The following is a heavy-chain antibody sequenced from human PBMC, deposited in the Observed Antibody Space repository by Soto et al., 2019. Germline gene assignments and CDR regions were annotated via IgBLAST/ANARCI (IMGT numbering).Heavy chain of an antibody. D-gene: IGHD3-10*01. CDR1: GGSISSYY. CDR3: ARGVLWFGELLSQPYYFDY. CDR2: IYYSGST. J-gene: IGHJ4*02. V-gene: IGHV4-59*01. Sequence: KPSETLSLTCTVSGGSISSYYWSWIRQPPGKGLEWIGYIYYSGSTNYNPSLKSRVTISVDTSKNQFSLKLSSVTAADTAVYYCARGVLWFGELLSQPYYFDYWGQGTLVTVSS.